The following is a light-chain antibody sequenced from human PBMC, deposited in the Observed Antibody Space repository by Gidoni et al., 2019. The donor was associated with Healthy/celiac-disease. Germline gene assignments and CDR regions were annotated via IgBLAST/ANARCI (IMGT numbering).Light chain of an antibody. V-gene: IGKV1-33*01. CDR2: DAS. CDR1: QDISNY. CDR3: QQYDNLPRFT. Sequence: DIQMTQSPSSLSASVGDRVTITCQASQDISNYLNWYQQKPGKAPKLLFYDASNLETGVPSMFSGSGSGTDFTFTISSLQPEDIATYYCQQYDNLPRFTFGPGTKVDIK. J-gene: IGKJ3*01.